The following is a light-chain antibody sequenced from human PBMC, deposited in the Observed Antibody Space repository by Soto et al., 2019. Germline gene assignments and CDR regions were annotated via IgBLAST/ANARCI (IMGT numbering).Light chain of an antibody. CDR1: SSDVGGYNY. CDR2: EVS. J-gene: IGLJ3*02. V-gene: IGLV2-14*01. Sequence: QSVLTQPASVSGSPGQSITISCTGTSSDVGGYNYVSWYQQHPGKAPKLMIYEVSNRPSGVSNRFSGSKSGNTASLTISGLQAEDEADYYCSSYTSSSTRVFGGGTMVTVL. CDR3: SSYTSSSTRV.